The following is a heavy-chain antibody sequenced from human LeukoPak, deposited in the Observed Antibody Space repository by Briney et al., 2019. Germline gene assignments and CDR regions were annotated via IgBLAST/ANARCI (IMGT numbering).Heavy chain of an antibody. D-gene: IGHD5-24*01. CDR3: ARDPRDGYNYR. CDR2: IIPILGIA. CDR1: GYTFTSYD. V-gene: IGHV1-69*04. J-gene: IGHJ4*02. Sequence: ASVKVSCKASGYTFTSYDINWVRQAPGQGLEWMGRIIPILGIANYAQKFQGRVTITADKSTSTAYMELSSLRSEDTAVYYCARDPRDGYNYRWGQGTLVTVSS.